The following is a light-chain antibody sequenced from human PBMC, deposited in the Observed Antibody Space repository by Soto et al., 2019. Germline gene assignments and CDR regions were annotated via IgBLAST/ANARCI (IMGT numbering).Light chain of an antibody. Sequence: DIQMTQSPYDLSASVGERVTITCRASESISSWLAWYPQKPGTEPNIPTYKASRLKSGVPLRFSGIGSGTEFTLTSNSLQTEDFATYFCQQGYSRPRTFGQGTKVDI. J-gene: IGKJ1*01. V-gene: IGKV1-5*03. CDR2: KAS. CDR3: QQGYSRPRT. CDR1: ESISSW.